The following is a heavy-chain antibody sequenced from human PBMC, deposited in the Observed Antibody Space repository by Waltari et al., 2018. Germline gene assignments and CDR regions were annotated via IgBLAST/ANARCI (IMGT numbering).Heavy chain of an antibody. V-gene: IGHV5-51*03. CDR2: IYPGDSDT. CDR1: GYSFTSYW. D-gene: IGHD4-17*01. J-gene: IGHJ6*02. Sequence: EVQLVQSGAEVNKPGESLKISCKGSGYSFTSYWIGWVRQMPGTGLEWMGIIYPGDSDTRYSPSFQGQVTISADKSISTAYLQWSSLKASDTAMYYCAISHTVTSLQAYYYGMDVWGQGTTVTVSS. CDR3: AISHTVTSLQAYYYGMDV.